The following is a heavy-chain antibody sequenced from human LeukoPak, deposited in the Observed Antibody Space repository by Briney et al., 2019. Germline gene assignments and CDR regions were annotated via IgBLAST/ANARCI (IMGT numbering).Heavy chain of an antibody. CDR3: ARVNPTGTDIDY. V-gene: IGHV4-59*01. CDR2: IYYSGST. J-gene: IGHJ4*02. Sequence: KASETLSLTCTVSGGSISSYYWSWIRQPPGKGLEWIGYIYYSGSTNYNPSLKSRVTISVDTSKNQFSLKLSSVTAADTAVYYCARVNPTGTDIDYWGQGALVTVSS. D-gene: IGHD1-1*01. CDR1: GGSISSYY.